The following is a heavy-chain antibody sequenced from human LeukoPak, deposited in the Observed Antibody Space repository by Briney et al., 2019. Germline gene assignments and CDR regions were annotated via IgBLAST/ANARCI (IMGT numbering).Heavy chain of an antibody. CDR1: GGSISSYY. CDR3: AGTGQWLAFDY. J-gene: IGHJ4*02. V-gene: IGHV4-59*08. D-gene: IGHD6-19*01. CDR2: INYGGST. Sequence: SETLSLTCTVSGGSISSYYWSWIRQPPGKGLEWIAYINYGGSTNYNPSLKSRVTISVDMSKNQFSLKLTTVTASDTAVYYCAGTGQWLAFDYWGQGTLVTVSS.